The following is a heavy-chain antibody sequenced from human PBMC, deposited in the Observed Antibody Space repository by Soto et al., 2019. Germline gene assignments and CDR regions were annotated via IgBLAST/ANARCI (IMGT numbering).Heavy chain of an antibody. CDR1: GGSFSGYY. CDR3: ARGALRYFDWLFRWFDP. CDR2: INHSGST. D-gene: IGHD3-9*01. V-gene: IGHV4-34*01. J-gene: IGHJ5*02. Sequence: QVQLQQWGAGLLKPSETLSLTCAVYGGSFSGYYWCWIRQPPGKGLEWIGEINHSGSTNYNPSLKSRVTISVDTSKNQFSLELSSVTAADTAVYYCARGALRYFDWLFRWFDPWGQGTLVTVSS.